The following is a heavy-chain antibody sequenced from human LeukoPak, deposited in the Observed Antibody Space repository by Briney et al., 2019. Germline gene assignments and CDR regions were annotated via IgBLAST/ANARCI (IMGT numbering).Heavy chain of an antibody. J-gene: IGHJ3*02. V-gene: IGHV4-30-2*01. Sequence: SETLSLTCTVSGGSISSGGYYWSWIRQPPGKGLEWIGYIYHSGSTYYNPSLKSRVTISVDRSKNQFSLKLSSVTAADTAVYYCARHSPGWRRITIFGVVIGDIWGQGTMDTVSS. D-gene: IGHD3-3*01. CDR2: IYHSGST. CDR1: GGSISSGGYY. CDR3: ARHSPGWRRITIFGVVIGDI.